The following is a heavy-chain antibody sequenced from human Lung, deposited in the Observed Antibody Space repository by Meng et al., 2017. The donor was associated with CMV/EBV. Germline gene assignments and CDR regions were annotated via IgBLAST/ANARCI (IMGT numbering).Heavy chain of an antibody. CDR3: ARDGRGSRASRYLDYFDY. D-gene: IGHD2-2*01. V-gene: IGHV3-21*01. CDR1: GFTFSSYS. CDR2: ISGSSNYT. J-gene: IGHJ4*01. Sequence: GESLKISCAASGFTFSSYSMSWVRQAPGKGLEWVSAISGSSNYTYYADSVKGRFTISRDNAKNSLYLQMNSLRAEDTAVYYCARDGRGSRASRYLDYFDYWGRGTXVTVSS.